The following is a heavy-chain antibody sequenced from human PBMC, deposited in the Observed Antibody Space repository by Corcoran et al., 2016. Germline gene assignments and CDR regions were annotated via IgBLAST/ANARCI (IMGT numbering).Heavy chain of an antibody. V-gene: IGHV1-46*01. Sequence: QVQLVQSGAEVKKPGASVKVSCKASGYTFTSYYMHWVRQAPGQGLEWMGIINPSGGSTSYAQKFQGRVTMTRDTSTSTVYMELSSLRSEDTAVYYCARDGGIVVVPAAPDYWGQGTLVTVSS. CDR1: GYTFTSYY. CDR2: INPSGGST. D-gene: IGHD2-2*01. CDR3: ARDGGIVVVPAAPDY. J-gene: IGHJ4*02.